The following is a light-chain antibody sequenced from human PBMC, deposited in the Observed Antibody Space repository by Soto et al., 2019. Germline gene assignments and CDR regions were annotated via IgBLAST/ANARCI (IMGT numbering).Light chain of an antibody. CDR2: ATS. V-gene: IGKV3-20*01. J-gene: IGKJ4*01. CDR1: QSLSSNY. Sequence: EIVLTQSPGALSLSPGERAILSCRAIQSLSSNYLAWYQQKPGQAPRLLIDATSSRATGIPDRFSASGSGTDCTLTISRLEPEDSTVYYCQQFGYFGGGTKVEIK. CDR3: QQFGY.